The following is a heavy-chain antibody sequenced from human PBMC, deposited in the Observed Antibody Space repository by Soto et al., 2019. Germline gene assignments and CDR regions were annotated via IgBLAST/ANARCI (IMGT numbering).Heavy chain of an antibody. CDR2: IAVGSGYT. CDR1: GFTFTSSA. CDR3: AADATAWQQMVPSDY. J-gene: IGHJ4*02. V-gene: IGHV1-58*01. D-gene: IGHD2-8*01. Sequence: SVQVSCKASGFTFTSSAFQWVRQARGQRLEWIGWIAVGSGYTNYAQRFQDRVTLTRDMSTATTYMELSRLTSEDTAIYYCAADATAWQQMVPSDYWGQGTLVTFSS.